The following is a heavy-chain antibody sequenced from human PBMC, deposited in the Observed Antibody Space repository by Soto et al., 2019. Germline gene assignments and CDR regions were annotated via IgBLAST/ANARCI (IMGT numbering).Heavy chain of an antibody. CDR1: GFTFSSYA. J-gene: IGHJ4*02. Sequence: PGGSLRLSCAASGFTFSSYAMSWVRQAPGKGLEWVSAISGSGGSTYYADSVKGRFTISRDNSKNTLYLQMNSLRAEDTAVYYCPVPRAPGYSSSWSYFDYWGQGTLVTVSS. CDR2: ISGSGGST. D-gene: IGHD6-13*01. V-gene: IGHV3-23*01. CDR3: PVPRAPGYSSSWSYFDY.